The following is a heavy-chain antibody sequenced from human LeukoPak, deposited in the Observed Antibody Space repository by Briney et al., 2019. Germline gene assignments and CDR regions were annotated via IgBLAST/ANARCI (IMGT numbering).Heavy chain of an antibody. Sequence: SETLSLTCTVSGGSISSSSYYWGWIRQPPGKGLEWIGSIYYSGSTYYNPSLKSRVTISVDTSENQFSLKLNSVTAADTAVYYCARHATLSSSWYYFDYWGQGTLVTVSS. V-gene: IGHV4-39*01. CDR2: IYYSGST. D-gene: IGHD6-13*01. J-gene: IGHJ4*02. CDR1: GGSISSSSYY. CDR3: ARHATLSSSWYYFDY.